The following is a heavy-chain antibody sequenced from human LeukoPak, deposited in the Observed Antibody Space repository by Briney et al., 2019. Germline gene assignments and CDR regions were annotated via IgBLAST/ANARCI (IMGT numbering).Heavy chain of an antibody. J-gene: IGHJ4*02. CDR1: GGSISSGGYY. D-gene: IGHD4-11*01. V-gene: IGHV4-31*03. Sequence: SQTLSLTCTVSGGSISSGGYYWSWIRQHPGKGLEWIEYIYYSGSTYYNPSLKSRVTISVDTSKNQFSLKLSSVTAADTAVYYCARGGALTTQGDFDYWGQGTLVTVSS. CDR2: IYYSGST. CDR3: ARGGALTTQGDFDY.